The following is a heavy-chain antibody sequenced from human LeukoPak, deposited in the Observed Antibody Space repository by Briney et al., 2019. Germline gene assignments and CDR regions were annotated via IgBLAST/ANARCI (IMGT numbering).Heavy chain of an antibody. CDR1: GFTFDSYA. D-gene: IGHD1-26*01. Sequence: GGSLRLSCAASGFTFDSYAMHWVRQAPGKGLEWLAVISYDGRNNYYGDSVKGRFTISRDNAKNSLYLQMNSLRAEDTALYYCAKDTGSTVPDYFDYWGQGTLVTVSS. CDR2: ISYDGRNN. J-gene: IGHJ4*02. V-gene: IGHV3-30*04. CDR3: AKDTGSTVPDYFDY.